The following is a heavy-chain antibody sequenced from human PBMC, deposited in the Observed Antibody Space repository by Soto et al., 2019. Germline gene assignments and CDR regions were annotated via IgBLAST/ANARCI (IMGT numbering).Heavy chain of an antibody. J-gene: IGHJ3*02. CDR3: AKGWEHDILTGYGDNNDAFDI. Sequence: GGSLRLSCAASGFTFSSYAMSWVRQAPGKGLEWVSAISGSGGSTYYADSVKGRFTISRDNSKNTLYLQMNSLRAEDTAVYYCAKGWEHDILTGYGDNNDAFDIWGQGTMVTVSS. CDR2: ISGSGGST. CDR1: GFTFSSYA. D-gene: IGHD3-9*01. V-gene: IGHV3-23*01.